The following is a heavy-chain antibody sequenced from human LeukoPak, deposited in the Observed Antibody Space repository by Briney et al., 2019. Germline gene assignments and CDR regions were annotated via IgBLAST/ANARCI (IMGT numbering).Heavy chain of an antibody. J-gene: IGHJ4*02. CDR1: GFTVNGNY. Sequence: GGSLRLSCAASGFTVNGNYMSWVRQAPGKGLEWVSVIYSDGGTYYSDYVKGRFTISRNYSKNTLYLQMSSLRVEDTAVYYCARDSKGPAFWGQGTLVTVSS. V-gene: IGHV3-53*01. CDR3: ARDSKGPAF. D-gene: IGHD2-15*01. CDR2: IYSDGGT.